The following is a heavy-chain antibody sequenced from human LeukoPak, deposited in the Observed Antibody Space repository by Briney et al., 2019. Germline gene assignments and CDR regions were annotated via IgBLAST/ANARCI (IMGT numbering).Heavy chain of an antibody. CDR2: IYYSGST. Sequence: KTSETLSLTCTVSGGSISSGGYYWSWIRQHPGKGLEWIGYIYYSGSTYYNPSLKSRVTISVDTSKNQFSLKLSSVTAADTAIYYCARAQYYDILTHSNWFDPWGQGTLVSVSS. V-gene: IGHV4-31*03. J-gene: IGHJ5*02. CDR1: GGSISSGGYY. D-gene: IGHD3-9*01. CDR3: ARAQYYDILTHSNWFDP.